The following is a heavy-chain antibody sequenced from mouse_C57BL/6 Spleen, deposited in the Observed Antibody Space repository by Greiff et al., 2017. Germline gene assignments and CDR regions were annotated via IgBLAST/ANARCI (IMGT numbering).Heavy chain of an antibody. CDR1: GYTFTSYW. CDR2: IYPSDSET. CDR3: ARCDMGCGNPLDVEV. D-gene: IGHD2-1*01. J-gene: IGHJ1*03. V-gene: IGHV1-61*01. Sequence: QVQLQQPGAELVRPGASVKLSCKASGYTFTSYWMDWVKQRPGQGLEWIGNIYPSDSETHYNQKFKDKDTLTVDKSSSTAYMQLSSLTSEDSAVYYCARCDMGCGNPLDVEVWGTGTTVTVSS.